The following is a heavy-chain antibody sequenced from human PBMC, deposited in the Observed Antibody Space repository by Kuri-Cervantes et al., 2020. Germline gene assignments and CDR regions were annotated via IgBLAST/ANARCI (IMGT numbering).Heavy chain of an antibody. J-gene: IGHJ6*02. D-gene: IGHD3-9*01. CDR2: IISKTDGRTT. Sequence: CIRLPPGKGLEWVGRIISKTDGRTTDYAAPVKGRFTISRDDSKNTLYRQMNSLKIEDTAVYYCTTDFPTELRDTDWLLNYYYYGMDVWGQGTTVTVSS. V-gene: IGHV3-15*01. CDR3: TTDFPTELRDTDWLLNYYYYGMDV.